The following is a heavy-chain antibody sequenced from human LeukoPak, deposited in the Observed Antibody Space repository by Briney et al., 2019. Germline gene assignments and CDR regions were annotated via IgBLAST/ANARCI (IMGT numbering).Heavy chain of an antibody. CDR3: ARDEDYYDSSYGMDV. CDR1: GGTFSSYA. D-gene: IGHD3-22*01. CDR2: IIPILGIA. Sequence: SVKVSCKASGGTFSSYAISWVRQAPGQGLEWMGRIIPILGIANYAQKFQGRVTITADKSTSTAYMELSSLRSGDTAAYYCARDEDYYDSSYGMDVWGQGTTVTVSS. J-gene: IGHJ6*02. V-gene: IGHV1-69*04.